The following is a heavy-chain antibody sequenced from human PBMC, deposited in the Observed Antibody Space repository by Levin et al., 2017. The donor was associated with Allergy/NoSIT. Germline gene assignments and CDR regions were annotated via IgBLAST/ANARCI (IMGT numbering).Heavy chain of an antibody. CDR1: GFSLSTSGVG. Sequence: SGPTLVKPTQTLTLTCTFSGFSLSTSGVGVGWIRQPPGKALEWLALIYWDDDKRYSPSLKSRLTITKDTSKNQVVLTMTNMDPVDTATYYCAHRGGIQLWFQGDYFDYWGQGTLVTVSS. D-gene: IGHD5-18*01. CDR2: IYWDDDK. V-gene: IGHV2-5*02. J-gene: IGHJ4*02. CDR3: AHRGGIQLWFQGDYFDY.